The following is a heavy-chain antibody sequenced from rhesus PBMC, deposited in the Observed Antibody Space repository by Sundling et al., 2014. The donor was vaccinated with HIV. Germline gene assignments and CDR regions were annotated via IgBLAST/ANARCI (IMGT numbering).Heavy chain of an antibody. Sequence: QLQLQESGPGLVKPSETLSVTCAVSGASISSSYWSWIRQAPGKGLEWIGRISGSGGSTSDNPSLKSRVTISKDTSKNQFSLKLSSVTAADTAVYYCARDYYDSGYYYGLDSWGQGVVVTVSS. CDR3: ARDYYDSGYYYGLDS. CDR2: ISGSGGST. D-gene: IGHD3-28*01. CDR1: GASISSSYW. V-gene: IGHV4-57*02. J-gene: IGHJ6*01.